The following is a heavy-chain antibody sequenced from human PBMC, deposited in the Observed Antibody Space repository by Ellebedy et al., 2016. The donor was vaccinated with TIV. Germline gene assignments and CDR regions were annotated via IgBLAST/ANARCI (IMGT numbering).Heavy chain of an antibody. Sequence: ASVKVSXXASGYTFTSYDINWVRQATGQGLEWMGWMNPNSGNTGYAQKFQGRVTMTRNTSISTAYMELSSLRSEDTAVYYCARGPLRDDDYRRGSMDVWGQGTTVTVSS. D-gene: IGHD4-11*01. J-gene: IGHJ6*02. CDR1: GYTFTSYD. CDR2: MNPNSGNT. V-gene: IGHV1-8*01. CDR3: ARGPLRDDDYRRGSMDV.